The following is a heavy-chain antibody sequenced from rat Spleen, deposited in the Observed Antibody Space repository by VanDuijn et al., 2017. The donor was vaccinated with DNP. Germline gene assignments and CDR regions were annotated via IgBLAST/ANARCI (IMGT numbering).Heavy chain of an antibody. V-gene: IGHV5-58*01. CDR2: INTVGGST. Sequence: EVQLVETGGGLVQPGRSLKLSCVASGFPFSSYWMYWIRQAPGKGLEWVASINTVGGSTYYPDSVKGRFTVSRDNAENTVYLQMNSLRSEDTATYYCAIASGNYWGQGVMVTVSS. J-gene: IGHJ2*01. CDR3: AIASGNY. CDR1: GFPFSSYW.